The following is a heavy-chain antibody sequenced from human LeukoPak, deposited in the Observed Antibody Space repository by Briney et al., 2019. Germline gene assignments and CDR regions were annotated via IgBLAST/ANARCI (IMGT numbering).Heavy chain of an antibody. J-gene: IGHJ4*02. D-gene: IGHD2-8*01. Sequence: SETLSLTCAVYGGSFSGYYWSWIRQPPGKGLEWLGEINHSGSTNYNPSLKSRVTISVDTSKNQFSLKLSSVTAADTAVYYCARGPRCTNGVCYTEYFDYWGQGTLVTVSS. CDR3: ARGPRCTNGVCYTEYFDY. V-gene: IGHV4-34*01. CDR2: INHSGST. CDR1: GGSFSGYY.